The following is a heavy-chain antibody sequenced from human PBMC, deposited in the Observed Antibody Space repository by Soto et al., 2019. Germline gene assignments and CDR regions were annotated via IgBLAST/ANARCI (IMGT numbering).Heavy chain of an antibody. CDR3: VKDGSSGWPYYYGMDV. D-gene: IGHD6-19*01. V-gene: IGHV3-30*18. Sequence: GGSLRLSCAASGFTFSSYGMHWVRQAPGKGLEWVAVISYDGSNKYYADSVKGRFTISRDNSKNTLYLQMSSLRAEDTAVYYCVKDGSSGWPYYYGMDVWGQGTTVTVS. CDR1: GFTFSSYG. J-gene: IGHJ6*02. CDR2: ISYDGSNK.